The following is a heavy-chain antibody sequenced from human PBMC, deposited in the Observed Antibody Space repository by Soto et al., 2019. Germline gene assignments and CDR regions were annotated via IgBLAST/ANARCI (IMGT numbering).Heavy chain of an antibody. Sequence: ASVKVSCKAAGYTFISYGISWVRQAPGQGLEWMGWISAYNGNTNYAQKLQGRVTMTPVTSTSTAYMELGSLRSDDPAVYCCARDVLRYSEWLLPPNWFDPWGEGTLV. V-gene: IGHV1-18*01. J-gene: IGHJ5*02. CDR1: GYTFISYG. CDR2: ISAYNGNT. D-gene: IGHD3-9*01. CDR3: ARDVLRYSEWLLPPNWFDP.